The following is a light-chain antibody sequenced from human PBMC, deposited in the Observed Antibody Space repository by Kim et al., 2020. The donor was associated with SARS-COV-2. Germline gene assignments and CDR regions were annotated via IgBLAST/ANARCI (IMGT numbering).Light chain of an antibody. CDR3: MQVLQTPFT. Sequence: DIVMTQSPLSLPVTPGEPASISCRSSQSLLHSSGYNYFDWYLQKPGQSPQLLIYLGSNRAAGVPDRCSGSGSGTDFTLKISRVEAEDVGVYYCMQVLQTPFTFGPGTKVDIK. CDR2: LGS. CDR1: QSLLHSSGYNY. J-gene: IGKJ3*01. V-gene: IGKV2-28*01.